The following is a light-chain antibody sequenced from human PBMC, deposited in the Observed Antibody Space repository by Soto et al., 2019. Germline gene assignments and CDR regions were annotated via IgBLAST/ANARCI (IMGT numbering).Light chain of an antibody. CDR2: EVT. J-gene: IGLJ1*01. V-gene: IGLV2-8*01. Sequence: QSALTQPASVSGSPGQSITISCTGTSSDVGGYNYVSWYQQHPGKAPKLMIYEVTRRPSGVPDRFSGSKSANTASLTVSGLLAEDEADYYCASYAGGNQVFGTGTKVTVL. CDR3: ASYAGGNQV. CDR1: SSDVGGYNY.